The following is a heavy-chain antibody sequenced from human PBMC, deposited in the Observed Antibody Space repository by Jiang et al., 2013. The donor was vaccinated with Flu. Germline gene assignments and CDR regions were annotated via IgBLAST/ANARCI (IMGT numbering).Heavy chain of an antibody. Sequence: QLVESGGGVVQPGRSLRLSCAASGFTFSSFGMHWVRQTPGKGLEWLAVISYDESTTSYADSVKGRFTISRDNSKNTLYLQMSSLSTEDTAVYYCAKDKQQWLIHYLDYWGQGTLVTVSS. J-gene: IGHJ4*02. V-gene: IGHV3-30*18. CDR2: ISYDESTT. D-gene: IGHD6-19*01. CDR1: GFTFSSFG. CDR3: AKDKQQWLIHYLDY.